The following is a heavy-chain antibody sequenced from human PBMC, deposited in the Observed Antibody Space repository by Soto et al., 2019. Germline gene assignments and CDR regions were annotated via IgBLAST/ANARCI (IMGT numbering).Heavy chain of an antibody. CDR1: GFTFSSYS. J-gene: IGHJ3*01. CDR3: AREYYYDGSGYYKDAFDF. V-gene: IGHV3-21*01. CDR2: ISSSSSYI. Sequence: EVQLVESGGGLVKPGGSLRLSCAASGFTFSSYSMNWVRQAPGKGLEWVSSISSSSSYIYYADSVKGRFTISRDNAKNSLYLQRNSLRAEYTAVYDCAREYYYDGSGYYKDAFDFWGQGTMVTVAS. D-gene: IGHD3-22*01.